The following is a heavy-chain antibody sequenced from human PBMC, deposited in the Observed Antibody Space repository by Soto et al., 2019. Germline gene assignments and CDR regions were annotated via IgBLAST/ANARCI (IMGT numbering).Heavy chain of an antibody. CDR2: ISWDGGST. D-gene: IGHD5-18*01. CDR1: GFTFDDYT. V-gene: IGHV3-43*01. Sequence: GGSLRLSCAASGFTFDDYTMHWVRQAPGKGLEWVSLISWDGGSTYYADSVKGRFTISRDNSKNSLYLQMNSLRTEDTALYYCAKDIARVYSYDYYYYYGMDVWGQGTTVTVS. CDR3: AKDIARVYSYDYYYYYGMDV. J-gene: IGHJ6*02.